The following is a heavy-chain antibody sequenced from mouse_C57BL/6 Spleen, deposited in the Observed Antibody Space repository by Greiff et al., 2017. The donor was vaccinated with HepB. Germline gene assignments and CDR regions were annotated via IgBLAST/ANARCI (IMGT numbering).Heavy chain of an antibody. J-gene: IGHJ3*01. CDR3: AIDDGYPQGGPWFAY. Sequence: EVKLMESGAELVRPGSSVKMSCKTSGYTFTSYGINWVKQRPGQGLEWIGYIYIGNGYTEYNEKLKGKATLTSDTSSSTAYMQLSSLTSEDSAIYFCAIDDGYPQGGPWFAYWGQGTLVTVSA. CDR2: IYIGNGYT. CDR1: GYTFTSYG. D-gene: IGHD2-3*01. V-gene: IGHV1-58*01.